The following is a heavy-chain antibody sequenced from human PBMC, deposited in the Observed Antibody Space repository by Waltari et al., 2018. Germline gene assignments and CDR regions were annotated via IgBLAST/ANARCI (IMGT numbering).Heavy chain of an antibody. CDR1: GGSISSSSYY. J-gene: IGHJ3*02. CDR3: ARPMFQTSHAFDI. D-gene: IGHD3-10*02. CDR2: IYYSGST. Sequence: QLQLQESGPGLVKPSETLSLTCTVSGGSISSSSYYWGWIRPPPGKGLEWIGSIYYSGSTYYNPSLKSRVTISVDTSKNQFSLKLSSVTAADTAVYYCARPMFQTSHAFDIWGQGTMVTVSS. V-gene: IGHV4-39*01.